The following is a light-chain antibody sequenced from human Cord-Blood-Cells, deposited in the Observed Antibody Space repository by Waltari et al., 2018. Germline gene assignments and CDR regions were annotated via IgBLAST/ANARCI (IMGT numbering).Light chain of an antibody. V-gene: IGKV3-15*01. CDR3: QQYNNWPPHT. J-gene: IGKJ2*01. Sequence: EIVMTQSPATLSVSPGERATLSCRASQSVSSNLAWYQQKPGQAPRLLIYGASTRATGIPARFSGSWSGTEFTLIISSLQSEDFAVYYCQQYNNWPPHTFGQGTKLEIK. CDR1: QSVSSN. CDR2: GAS.